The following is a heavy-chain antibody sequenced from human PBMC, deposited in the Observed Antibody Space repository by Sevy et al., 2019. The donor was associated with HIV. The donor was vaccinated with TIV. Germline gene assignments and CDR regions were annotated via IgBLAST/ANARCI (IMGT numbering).Heavy chain of an antibody. V-gene: IGHV1-69*13. CDR2: IIPIFGTA. CDR1: GCTFSSYA. CDR3: ARAWNPNVDTAMESAFDY. Sequence: ASVKVSCKASGCTFSSYAISWVRQAPGQGLEWMGGIIPIFGTANDAQKFQGRVTITADESTSTAYMELSSLRSEDTAVYDWARAWNPNVDTAMESAFDYWGQGTLVTVSS. J-gene: IGHJ4*02. D-gene: IGHD5-18*01.